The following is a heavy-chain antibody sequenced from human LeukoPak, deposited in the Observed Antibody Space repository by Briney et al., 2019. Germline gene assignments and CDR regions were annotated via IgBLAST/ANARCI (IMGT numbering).Heavy chain of an antibody. D-gene: IGHD3-22*01. V-gene: IGHV3-23*01. CDR1: VFTFSSYG. J-gene: IGHJ4*02. Sequence: PGGSLRLSCAASVFTFSSYGMSWVRQAPGKGLEWVSSISGSGVGTYYADSVKGRFTISRDNSKNTLYLQMNSLKTEDTAVYYCTTEGAPYDSSGYYGDYWGQGTLVTVSS. CDR2: ISGSGVGT. CDR3: TTEGAPYDSSGYYGDY.